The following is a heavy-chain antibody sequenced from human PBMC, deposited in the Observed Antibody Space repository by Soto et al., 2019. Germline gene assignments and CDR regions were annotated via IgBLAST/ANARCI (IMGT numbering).Heavy chain of an antibody. CDR1: GYTFTAHA. V-gene: IGHV1-8*01. J-gene: IGHJ5*02. CDR3: ARGPRTTDASWFER. CDR2: MNPNIGNT. D-gene: IGHD1-1*01. Sequence: ASVNLSCKASGYTFTAHAIKWARQATGQGLEWMGWMNPNIGNTGYAQKFQGRVTMTRNTSISTAYMELSSQRSEDTAVYYCARGPRTTDASWFERWGKGNRVTVS.